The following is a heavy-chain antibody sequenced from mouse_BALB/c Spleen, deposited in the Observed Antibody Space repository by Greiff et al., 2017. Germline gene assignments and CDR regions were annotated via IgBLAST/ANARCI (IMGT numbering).Heavy chain of an antibody. CDR3: ARGDGCWYFDV. Sequence: QVQLQQSGAELMKPGASVKISCKASGYTFTSYWIEWVKQRPGHGLEWIGEILPGSGSTNYNEKFKGKATFTADTSSNTAYMQLSSLTSEDSAVYYCARGDGCWYFDVWGAGTTVTVSS. CDR2: ILPGSGST. V-gene: IGHV1-9*01. J-gene: IGHJ1*01. D-gene: IGHD2-3*01. CDR1: GYTFTSYW.